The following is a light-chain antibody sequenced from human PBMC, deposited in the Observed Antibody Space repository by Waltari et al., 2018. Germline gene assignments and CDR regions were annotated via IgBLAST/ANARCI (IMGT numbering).Light chain of an antibody. J-gene: IGKJ4*02. CDR1: QSISSSY. Sequence: ETVLTQSPATLSVSPGERATLSCRASQSISSSYFAWYQQKPGQAPRLLSSGISTRAAGIPARFSGSGSGTEVTLTISRLQSEDFAVYYCQQYDNWPLTFGGGTKVEIK. V-gene: IGKV3-15*01. CDR3: QQYDNWPLT. CDR2: GIS.